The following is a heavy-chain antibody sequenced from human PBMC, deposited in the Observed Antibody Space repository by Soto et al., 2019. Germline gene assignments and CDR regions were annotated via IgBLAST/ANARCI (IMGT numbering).Heavy chain of an antibody. CDR3: AKGSSGYYYPHLDN. CDR1: GFTFSSYS. V-gene: IGHV3-48*01. D-gene: IGHD3-22*01. J-gene: IGHJ4*02. Sequence: GGSLRLSCAASGFTFSSYSMNWVRQAPGKGLEWVSYISSATTTIYYADSVKGRFTISRDNAKNSLYLQMNSLRAEDTAVYYCAKGSSGYYYPHLDNWGQGTPVTVSS. CDR2: ISSATTTI.